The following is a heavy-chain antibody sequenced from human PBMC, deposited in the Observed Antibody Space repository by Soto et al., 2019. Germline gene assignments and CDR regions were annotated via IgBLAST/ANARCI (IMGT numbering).Heavy chain of an antibody. CDR1: GFTFSYYW. J-gene: IGHJ3*01. V-gene: IGHV3-74*01. CDR2: IHSDGSST. CDR3: ARGQWGAFDL. D-gene: IGHD1-26*01. Sequence: DVQLVESGGGSVQPGGSLSLSCAATGFTFSYYWMHWVRQAPGKGLVWLSRIHSDGSSTTDADSVKGRFTISRDNAKNTLYLQMNSLRAEDTAVYYCARGQWGAFDLWGQGTMVTVAS.